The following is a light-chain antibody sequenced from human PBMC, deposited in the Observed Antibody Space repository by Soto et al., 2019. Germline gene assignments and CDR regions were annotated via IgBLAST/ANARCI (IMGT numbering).Light chain of an antibody. CDR1: QSISSW. CDR2: DAS. CDR3: QQQKRP. Sequence: DIQMTQSPATLSASVGDRVTITCRASQSISSWLAWYQQKPGKAPKLLIYDASSLASGVPSRFSGSGSGTECTLTTGGLPPYYCAPYYSQQQKRPLGRGTKV. V-gene: IGKV1-5*01. J-gene: IGKJ4*01.